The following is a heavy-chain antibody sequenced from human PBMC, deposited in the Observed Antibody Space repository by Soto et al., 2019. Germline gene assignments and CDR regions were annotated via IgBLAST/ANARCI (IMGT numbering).Heavy chain of an antibody. Sequence: QVQLVQSGAEVKKPGSSVKVSCKASGGTFSRYAISWVRQAPGQGLEWMGGITPMFGTANYAQKFQGRITITADESTSTGHMELRRLRSEDTAVYYCAKTLGSAVAGPGRFDLWGRGTLVIVSS. J-gene: IGHJ2*01. CDR3: AKTLGSAVAGPGRFDL. D-gene: IGHD6-19*01. CDR2: ITPMFGTA. V-gene: IGHV1-69*12. CDR1: GGTFSRYA.